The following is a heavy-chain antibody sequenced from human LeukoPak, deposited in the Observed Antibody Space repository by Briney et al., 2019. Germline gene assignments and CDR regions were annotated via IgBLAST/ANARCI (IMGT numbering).Heavy chain of an antibody. D-gene: IGHD4-23*01. Sequence: SETLSLTCTGSGGSISSYYWSWIRQPPGKGLEWIGYIYYSGSTNYNPSLKSRVTISVDTSKNQFSLKLSSVTAADTAVYYCARGTIDGNSYFDYWGQGTLVTVSS. V-gene: IGHV4-59*01. CDR2: IYYSGST. CDR3: ARGTIDGNSYFDY. CDR1: GGSISSYY. J-gene: IGHJ4*02.